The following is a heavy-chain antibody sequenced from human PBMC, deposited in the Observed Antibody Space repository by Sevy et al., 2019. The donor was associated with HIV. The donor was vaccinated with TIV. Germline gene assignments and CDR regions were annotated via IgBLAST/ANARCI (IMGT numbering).Heavy chain of an antibody. CDR1: GFTFSSYG. CDR2: ISYDGSNK. Sequence: GGSLRLSCAASGFTFSSYGMHWVRQAPGKGLEWVAVISYDGSNKYYADSVRGRFTISRDNSKNTLYLQMNSLRAEDTAVYYCAKALKAGYQLPKESHYMDVWGKGTTVTVSS. J-gene: IGHJ6*03. CDR3: AKALKAGYQLPKESHYMDV. V-gene: IGHV3-30*18. D-gene: IGHD2-2*01.